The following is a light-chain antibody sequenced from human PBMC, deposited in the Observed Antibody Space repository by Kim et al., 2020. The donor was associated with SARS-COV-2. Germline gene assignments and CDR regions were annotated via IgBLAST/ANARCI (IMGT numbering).Light chain of an antibody. J-gene: IGKJ5*01. CDR3: QKYGSSPQMT. CDR1: QSIGSSN. V-gene: IGKV3-20*01. CDR2: AAS. Sequence: PGGGATLSCRASQSIGSSNLAWYQWKPGQTPRLLIYAASRRATGIPDRFSASGSQTDFTLTISRLEPEDFAVYFCQKYGSSPQMTFGQGTRLEIK.